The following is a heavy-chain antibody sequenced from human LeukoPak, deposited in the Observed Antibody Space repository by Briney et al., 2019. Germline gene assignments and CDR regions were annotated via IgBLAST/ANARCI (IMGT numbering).Heavy chain of an antibody. D-gene: IGHD3-3*01. CDR2: ISYDGGKK. CDR3: ARSYYDVLSGYGEVDF. CDR1: RFTFSNYG. V-gene: IGHV3-30*04. J-gene: IGHJ4*02. Sequence: PGRSLRLSCVASRFTFSNYGMHWVRQAPGKGLQWVAMISYDGGKKYYTDSVKGRFTISRDNSKNTVYMQMNSLRAEDTALYYCARSYYDVLSGYGEVDFWGQGTLVTVSS.